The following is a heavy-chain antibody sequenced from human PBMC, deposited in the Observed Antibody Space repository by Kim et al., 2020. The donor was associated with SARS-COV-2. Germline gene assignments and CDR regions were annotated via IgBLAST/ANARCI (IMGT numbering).Heavy chain of an antibody. V-gene: IGHV3-7*01. Sequence: GGSLRLSCAASGFTFSSYWMSWVRQAPGKGLEWVANIKQDGSEKYYVDSVKGRFTISRDNDKNSLYLQMNSLRAEDTAVYYCARVGSIAVAGTRSRTFDYWGQGTLVTVSS. J-gene: IGHJ4*02. CDR2: IKQDGSEK. D-gene: IGHD6-19*01. CDR3: ARVGSIAVAGTRSRTFDY. CDR1: GFTFSSYW.